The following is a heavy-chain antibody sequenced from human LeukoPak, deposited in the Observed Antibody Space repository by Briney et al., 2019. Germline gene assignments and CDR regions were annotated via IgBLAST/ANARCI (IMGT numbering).Heavy chain of an antibody. J-gene: IGHJ4*01. CDR1: GFTFSSYT. V-gene: IGHV3-23*01. CDR2: ITGSSDST. CDR3: AKKTSYCAGDCYPYYFDY. D-gene: IGHD2-21*02. Sequence: PGGSLRLSCAASGFTFSSYTMTWVRQAPGKALEWVSGITGSSDSTYYADSVKGRFTVSRDNSRNTLFLQMNSLRAEDTAVYYCAKKTSYCAGDCYPYYFDYWGHGTLVTVSS.